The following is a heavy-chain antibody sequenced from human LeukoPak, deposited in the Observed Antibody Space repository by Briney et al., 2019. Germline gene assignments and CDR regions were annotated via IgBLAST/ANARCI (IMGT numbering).Heavy chain of an antibody. CDR3: ARADIVVVPAAINWFDP. Sequence: ASVKVSCKASGGTFSSYAISWVRQAPGQGLEWMGGIIPIFGTANYAQKFQGRGTITADESTSTAYMELSSLRSEDPAVYYCARADIVVVPAAINWFDPWGQGTLVTVSS. CDR1: GGTFSSYA. J-gene: IGHJ5*02. V-gene: IGHV1-69*01. CDR2: IIPIFGTA. D-gene: IGHD2-2*02.